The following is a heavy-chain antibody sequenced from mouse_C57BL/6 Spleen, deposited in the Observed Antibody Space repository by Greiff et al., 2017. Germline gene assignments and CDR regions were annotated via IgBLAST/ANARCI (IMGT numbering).Heavy chain of an antibody. CDR1: GFNIKDDY. J-gene: IGHJ3*01. CDR2: IDPENGDT. V-gene: IGHV14-4*01. CDR3: TTGCSSGAY. D-gene: IGHD3-2*02. Sequence: VQLQQSGAELVRPGASVKLSCTASGFNIKDDYMHWVKQRPEQGLEWIGWIDPENGDTEYASKFQGKATITADTSSNTAYLQLSSLTSEDTAVYYCTTGCSSGAYWGQGTLVTVSA.